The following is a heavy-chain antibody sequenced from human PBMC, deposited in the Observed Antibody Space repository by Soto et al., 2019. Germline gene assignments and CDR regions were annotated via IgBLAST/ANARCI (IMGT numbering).Heavy chain of an antibody. J-gene: IGHJ4*02. D-gene: IGHD6-19*01. Sequence: QVQLVQSGAEVKKPGASVKVSCKASGYSFTSYGISWVRQAPGEGLEWMGGISAYNGNRKYAQKCQGRVTITTATSTSPAYMELRSLSSDDTAVSYSARDLGAVPDSWGQGTLVTVSS. V-gene: IGHV1-18*01. CDR3: ARDLGAVPDS. CDR1: GYSFTSYG. CDR2: ISAYNGNR.